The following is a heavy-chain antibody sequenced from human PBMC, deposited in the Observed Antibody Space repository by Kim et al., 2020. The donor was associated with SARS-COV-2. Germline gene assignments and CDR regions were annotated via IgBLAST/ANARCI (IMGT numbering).Heavy chain of an antibody. Sequence: GGSLRLSCAASGFTFSSYAMSWVRQAPGKGLEWVSAISGSGGSTYYADSVKGRFTISRDNSKNTLYLQMNSLRAEDTAVYYCAKRSGRVVTVSKSSYFDYWGQGTLVTVSS. V-gene: IGHV3-23*01. CDR3: AKRSGRVVTVSKSSYFDY. D-gene: IGHD2-21*02. CDR1: GFTFSSYA. J-gene: IGHJ4*02. CDR2: ISGSGGST.